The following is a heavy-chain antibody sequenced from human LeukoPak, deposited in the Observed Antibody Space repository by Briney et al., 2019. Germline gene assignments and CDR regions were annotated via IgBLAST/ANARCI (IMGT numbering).Heavy chain of an antibody. CDR3: AKDWELLAPTYFDY. D-gene: IGHD1-26*01. CDR1: GFTFSSYG. V-gene: IGHV3-30*02. CDR2: IRYDGSNK. J-gene: IGHJ4*02. Sequence: GGSLRLSCAASGFTFSSYGMHWVRQAPGKGLEWVAFIRYDGSNKYYADSVKGRFTISRDNSKNTLYLQMNSLRAEDTAVYYCAKDWELLAPTYFDYWGQGTLVTVSS.